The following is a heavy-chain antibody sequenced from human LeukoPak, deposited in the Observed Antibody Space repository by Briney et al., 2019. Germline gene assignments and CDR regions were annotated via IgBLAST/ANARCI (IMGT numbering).Heavy chain of an antibody. J-gene: IGHJ4*02. D-gene: IGHD1-1*01. CDR2: IRYDGRNK. V-gene: IGHV3-30*02. Sequence: GGSLRLSCAVSEFTFRSYGMHWVRQAPGKGLEWVAFIRYDGRNKYYADSVKGRFTISRDNSKNTLYLQMNSLRAEDTAVYYCARRLDCWGQGTLVTVSS. CDR3: ARRLDC. CDR1: EFTFRSYG.